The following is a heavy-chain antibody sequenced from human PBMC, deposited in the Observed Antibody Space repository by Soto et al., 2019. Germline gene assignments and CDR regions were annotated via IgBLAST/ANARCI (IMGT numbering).Heavy chain of an antibody. Sequence: QVHLVESGGGLVKPGGSLRLSCAASRLAYSNFYMSWIRQAPGKGLEWVSYISSTGRTIYYAESVRGRFTISRDDGKNSLYLQMNSLRAEDTAVYYCARSYGGNAQFAFDTWGQGTMVTVSS. D-gene: IGHD4-17*01. CDR1: RLAYSNFY. J-gene: IGHJ3*02. CDR3: ARSYGGNAQFAFDT. V-gene: IGHV3-11*01. CDR2: ISSTGRTI.